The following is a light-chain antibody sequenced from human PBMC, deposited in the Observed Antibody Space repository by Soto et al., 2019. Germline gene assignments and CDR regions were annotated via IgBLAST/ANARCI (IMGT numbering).Light chain of an antibody. Sequence: DMQMTHSPSSLSASVGDRVTITCRANQSISGYLNWYQQKPGKAPKLLIYDASSLQSGVPSRFSGSGSGTDFTLTISSLQPEDFATYYCQQSYSNPRTFGQGTKVDIK. J-gene: IGKJ1*01. CDR2: DAS. V-gene: IGKV1-39*01. CDR3: QQSYSNPRT. CDR1: QSISGY.